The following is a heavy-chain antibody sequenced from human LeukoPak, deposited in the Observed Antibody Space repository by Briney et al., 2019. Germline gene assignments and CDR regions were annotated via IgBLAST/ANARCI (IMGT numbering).Heavy chain of an antibody. CDR2: IYSGGTT. V-gene: IGHV3-53*01. D-gene: IGHD1-26*01. CDR3: TRVANPQWEPFFDF. J-gene: IGHJ4*02. Sequence: PGGSLRLSCAASGFTVSSNYMTWVRQAPGKGLEWVSVIYSGGTTYYADSVKGRFTISRDNSKNTLYLQMNGLRAEDTAVYFCTRVANPQWEPFFDFWGQGTLVTVSS. CDR1: GFTVSSNY.